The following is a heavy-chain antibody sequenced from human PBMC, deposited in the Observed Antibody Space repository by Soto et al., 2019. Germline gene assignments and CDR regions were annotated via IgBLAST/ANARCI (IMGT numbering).Heavy chain of an antibody. CDR1: GYTFTSFG. V-gene: IGHV1-18*01. CDR3: ARGVVPKNY. J-gene: IGHJ4*02. CDR2: ITVYNGNT. Sequence: QVQLVQSGAEVKKPGASVTVSCKASGYTFTSFGLTWVRQSPGQGLEWMGWITVYNGNTHYAQNLQGRVTMTTDTSPSTAYMELRSMISDDAAVYYCARGVVPKNYWGQGNLVTVS. D-gene: IGHD3-3*01.